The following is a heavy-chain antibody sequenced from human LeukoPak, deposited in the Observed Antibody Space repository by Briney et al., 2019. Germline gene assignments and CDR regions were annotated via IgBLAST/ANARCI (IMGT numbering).Heavy chain of an antibody. CDR3: ARHQSSSGYYYDVNWFDP. V-gene: IGHV4-59*08. J-gene: IGHJ5*02. CDR2: IYYSGST. D-gene: IGHD3-22*01. CDR1: GGSISSYY. Sequence: PSETLSLTCTVSGGSISSYYWSWIRQPPGKGLEWIGYIYYSGSTNYNPSLKSRVTISVDTSKNQFSLKLSSVTAADTAVYYCARHQSSSGYYYDVNWFDPWGQGTLVTVSS.